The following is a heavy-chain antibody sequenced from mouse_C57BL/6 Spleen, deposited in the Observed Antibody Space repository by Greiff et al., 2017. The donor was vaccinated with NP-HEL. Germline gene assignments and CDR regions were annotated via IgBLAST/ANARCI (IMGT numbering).Heavy chain of an antibody. D-gene: IGHD1-1*01. Sequence: EVMLVESGGGLVKPGGSLKLSCAASGFTFSSYAMSWVRQTPEKRLEWVATISDGGSYTYYPDNVKGRFTISRDNAKNNLYLQMSHLKSEDTAMYYCARDSHFITTVVATPYYFDYWGQGTTLTVSS. CDR2: ISDGGSYT. CDR3: ARDSHFITTVVATPYYFDY. J-gene: IGHJ2*01. V-gene: IGHV5-4*01. CDR1: GFTFSSYA.